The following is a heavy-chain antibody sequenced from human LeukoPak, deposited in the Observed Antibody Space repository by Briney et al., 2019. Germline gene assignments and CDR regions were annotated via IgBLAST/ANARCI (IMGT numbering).Heavy chain of an antibody. D-gene: IGHD5-18*01. Sequence: GGSLRLSCTVSGFTVSSNSMSWVRQAPGKGLEWVSFIYSDNTHYSDSVKGRFTISRDNSKNTLYLQMNSLRAEDTAVYYCARDPQDSYNYFDYWGQGTLVTVSS. J-gene: IGHJ4*02. CDR3: ARDPQDSYNYFDY. CDR2: IYSDNT. V-gene: IGHV3-53*01. CDR1: GFTVSSNS.